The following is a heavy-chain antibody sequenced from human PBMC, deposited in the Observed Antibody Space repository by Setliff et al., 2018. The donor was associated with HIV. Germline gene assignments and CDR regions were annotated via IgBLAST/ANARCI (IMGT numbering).Heavy chain of an antibody. CDR3: AIHRLIDEVFDI. D-gene: IGHD3-22*01. Sequence: PSETLSLTCAVYGGSFNDYYWTWIRQPPGKGLEWIGEIDHSGSTKYHASLKSRVTISIDTSENQVSLKLSSVTAADTAVYYCAIHRLIDEVFDIWGPGIMVTVSS. CDR1: GGSFNDYY. V-gene: IGHV4-34*01. CDR2: IDHSGST. J-gene: IGHJ3*02.